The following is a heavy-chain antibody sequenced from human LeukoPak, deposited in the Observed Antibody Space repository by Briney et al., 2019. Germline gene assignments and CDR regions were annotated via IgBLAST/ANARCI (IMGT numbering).Heavy chain of an antibody. Sequence: PGRSLRLSCAASGFTFSYYAMHWVRQAPGKGLEWVAVISYDGSNKYYADSVKGRFTISRDNSNNTLYLQLNNVRTEDTATYFCAKEQYPGYFDFWGQGTLVTVSA. V-gene: IGHV3-30-3*01. D-gene: IGHD1-14*01. CDR3: AKEQYPGYFDF. J-gene: IGHJ4*02. CDR1: GFTFSYYA. CDR2: ISYDGSNK.